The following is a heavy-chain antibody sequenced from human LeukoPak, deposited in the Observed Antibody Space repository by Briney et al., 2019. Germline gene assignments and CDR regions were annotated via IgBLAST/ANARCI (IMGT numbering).Heavy chain of an antibody. D-gene: IGHD3-9*01. CDR2: INHSGST. CDR1: GGSFSGYY. V-gene: IGHV4-34*01. Sequence: SETLSLTCAVYGGSFSGYYWSWIRQPPGKGLEWIGEINHSGSTNYNPSLKSRVTISVDTSKNQFSLKLSSVTAADTAVYYCARGLLRYFDWLSSLRYYFDYWGQGTLVTASS. CDR3: ARGLLRYFDWLSSLRYYFDY. J-gene: IGHJ4*02.